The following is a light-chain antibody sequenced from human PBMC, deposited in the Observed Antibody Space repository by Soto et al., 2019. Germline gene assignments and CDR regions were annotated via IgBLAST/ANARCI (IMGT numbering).Light chain of an antibody. CDR3: QQYGSSPQ. Sequence: EIVLTQSPGTLSLSPGERATLSCRASQSVSSSYLAWYQQKPGQAPRLLIYGASSRATGIPDRFSGSGSGTDFTLTISRLEPXDFAXXXCQQYGSSPQFGQGTKVEIK. CDR1: QSVSSSY. J-gene: IGKJ1*01. V-gene: IGKV3-20*01. CDR2: GAS.